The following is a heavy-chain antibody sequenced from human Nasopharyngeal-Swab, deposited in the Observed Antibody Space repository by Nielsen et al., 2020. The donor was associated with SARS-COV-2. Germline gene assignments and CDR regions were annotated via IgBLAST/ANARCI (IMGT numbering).Heavy chain of an antibody. CDR1: GGSISSSSYY. CDR3: ARSQLGNWGSFRPDAFDI. CDR2: IYHSGST. D-gene: IGHD7-27*01. J-gene: IGHJ3*02. V-gene: IGHV4-39*01. Sequence: SETLSLTCTVSGGSISSSSYYWGWIRQPPGKGLEWIGSIYHSGSTNYKPSLKSRVTISVDTSKNQFSLKLSSVTAADTAVYYCARSQLGNWGSFRPDAFDIWGQGTMVTVSS.